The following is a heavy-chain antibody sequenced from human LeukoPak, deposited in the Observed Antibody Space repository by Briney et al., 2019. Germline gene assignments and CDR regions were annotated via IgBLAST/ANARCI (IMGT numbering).Heavy chain of an antibody. CDR3: ARILDSAWGELGY. V-gene: IGHV3-30*02. CDR1: GVGFSSDG. D-gene: IGHD6-19*01. CDR2: IRSDGSNK. J-gene: IGHJ4*02. Sequence: CLRLSCAGSGVGFSSDGMHWGRQAPGKGLGWRAFIRSDGSNKYYADSVKGRFTISRDNSKHTLYLQMNSLSAEDTAVYYCARILDSAWGELGYWGQGTLVTVSS.